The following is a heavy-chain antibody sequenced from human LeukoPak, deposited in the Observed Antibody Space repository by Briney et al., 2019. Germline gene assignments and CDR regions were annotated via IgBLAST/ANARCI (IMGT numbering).Heavy chain of an antibody. J-gene: IGHJ4*02. CDR3: ARGYCSGGSCYPDYYFDY. V-gene: IGHV1-69*01. CDR2: IIPIFGTA. D-gene: IGHD2-15*01. CDR1: GGTFSSYA. Sequence: SVKVSCKASGGTFSSYAISWVRQAPGQGLGWMGGIIPIFGTANYAQKFQGRVTITADESTSTAYMELSSLRSEDTAVYYCARGYCSGGSCYPDYYFDYWGQGTLVTVSS.